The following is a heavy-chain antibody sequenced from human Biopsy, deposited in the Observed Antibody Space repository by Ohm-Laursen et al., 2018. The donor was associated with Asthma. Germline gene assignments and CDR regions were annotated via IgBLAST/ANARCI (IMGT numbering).Heavy chain of an antibody. Sequence: SLSLSCAASGFTFGDYWMSWVRQVPGKGLEWVANIKHDGTKKNHVDSLKGRFTISRDNAKNSLYLQMNSLRAEDTAVYYCARTFHFWSPYHAEHYQLWGQGTLVTVPS. CDR1: GFTFGDYW. V-gene: IGHV3-7*01. J-gene: IGHJ1*01. D-gene: IGHD3-3*02. CDR3: ARTFHFWSPYHAEHYQL. CDR2: IKHDGTKK.